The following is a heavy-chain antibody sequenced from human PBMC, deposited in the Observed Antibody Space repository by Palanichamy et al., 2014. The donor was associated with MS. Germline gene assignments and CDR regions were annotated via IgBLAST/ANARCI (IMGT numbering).Heavy chain of an antibody. V-gene: IGHV1-2*02. Sequence: QVQLVQSGAEVKRPGASVKVSCKASGYTFTGYYMHWVRQAPGQGLEWMGWINPDSGGAIYAHKLQGRVTMTRDTSINTAYMELSRMRSDDTAMYYCARGDVLRFLERSPLDYWGQGTLVTVSS. D-gene: IGHD3-3*01. CDR3: ARGDVLRFLERSPLDY. J-gene: IGHJ4*02. CDR2: INPDSGGA. CDR1: GYTFTGYY.